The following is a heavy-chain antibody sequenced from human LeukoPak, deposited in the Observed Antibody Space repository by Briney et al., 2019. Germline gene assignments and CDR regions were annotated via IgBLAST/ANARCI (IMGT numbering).Heavy chain of an antibody. Sequence: ASVKVSCKASGYSFSIYGITWARQAPGQGLEYLGWISASDGTTNYAQKVQDRVTMTTDASTSTAYLELRSLRSEDTAVYYCARCGAAVTTHFSHWGQGTLVTVSS. CDR2: ISASDGTT. V-gene: IGHV1-18*01. CDR1: GYSFSIYG. CDR3: ARCGAAVTTHFSH. D-gene: IGHD4-17*01. J-gene: IGHJ4*02.